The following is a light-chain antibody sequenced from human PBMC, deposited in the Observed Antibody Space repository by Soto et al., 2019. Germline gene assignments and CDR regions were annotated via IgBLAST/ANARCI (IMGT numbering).Light chain of an antibody. CDR3: QQYDNLPIT. V-gene: IGKV1-33*01. J-gene: IGKJ5*01. CDR2: DAS. Sequence: DIQMTQSPSSLSASVGDRVTITCQASQDIRYYLNWYQHKPGKAPKLLIYDASTLETGVPSRFSGSGSGTDFTFAISSLQPEDIATYYCQQYDNLPITFGQGTRLEIK. CDR1: QDIRYY.